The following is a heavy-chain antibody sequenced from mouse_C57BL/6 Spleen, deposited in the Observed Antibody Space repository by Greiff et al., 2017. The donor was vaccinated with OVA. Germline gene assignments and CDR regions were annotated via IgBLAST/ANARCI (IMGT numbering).Heavy chain of an antibody. CDR1: GYTFTDYY. V-gene: IGHV1-76*01. D-gene: IGHD6-5*01. CDR3: ARSYDSYAMDY. CDR2: IYPGSGNT. J-gene: IGHJ4*01. Sequence: QVQLQQSGAELVRPGASVKLSCKASGYTFTDYYINWVKQRPGQGLEWIARIYPGSGNTYYNEKFKGKATLTAEKSSSTAYMQLSSLTSEDSAVYFCARSYDSYAMDYWGQGTSVTVSS.